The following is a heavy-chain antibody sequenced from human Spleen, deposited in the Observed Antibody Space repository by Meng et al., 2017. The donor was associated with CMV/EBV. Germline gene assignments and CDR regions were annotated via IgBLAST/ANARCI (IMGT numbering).Heavy chain of an antibody. Sequence: PSWSLSRPSPVYGGSFNTSYWSCIRQPPGKGLAWIGEINHSGGSNYNPSLKSRVTISVDTSKNQFSLKLTSVTAADTAVYYCATRSSWGQGTLVTVSS. J-gene: IGHJ5*02. CDR2: INHSGGS. V-gene: IGHV4-34*01. CDR1: GGSFNTSY. D-gene: IGHD2-15*01. CDR3: ATRSS.